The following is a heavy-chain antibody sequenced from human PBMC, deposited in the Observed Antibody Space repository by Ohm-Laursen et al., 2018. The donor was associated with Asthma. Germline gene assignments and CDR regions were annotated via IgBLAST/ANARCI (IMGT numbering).Heavy chain of an antibody. V-gene: IGHV3-11*04. CDR1: GFTFSDYY. Sequence: GSLRLSCAASGFTFSDYYMSWIRQAPGKGLEWVSYISSSGSTIYYADSVKGRFTISRDNAKNSLYLQMNSLRAEDTAIYYCARGPNCSGGSCYSNYHYYGLDVWGRGTAVTVSS. D-gene: IGHD2-15*01. CDR3: ARGPNCSGGSCYSNYHYYGLDV. J-gene: IGHJ6*02. CDR2: ISSSGSTI.